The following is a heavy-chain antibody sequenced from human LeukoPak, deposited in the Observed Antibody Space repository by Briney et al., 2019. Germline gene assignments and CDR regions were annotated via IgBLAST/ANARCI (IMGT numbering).Heavy chain of an antibody. J-gene: IGHJ4*02. CDR2: IYYSGST. CDR3: ATDCSGGSCYSLGY. V-gene: IGHV4-59*01. CDR1: GGSISSYY. Sequence: TTSETLSLTCTVSGGSISSYYWSWIRQPPGKGLEWIGYIYYSGSTNYNPSLKSRVTISVDTSKNQFSLKLSSVTAADTAVYYCATDCSGGSCYSLGYWGQGTLVTVSS. D-gene: IGHD2-15*01.